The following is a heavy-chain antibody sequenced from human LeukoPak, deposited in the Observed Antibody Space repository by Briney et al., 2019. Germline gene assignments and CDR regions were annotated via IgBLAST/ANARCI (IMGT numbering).Heavy chain of an antibody. CDR3: ARAPPGIGYYFDN. CDR2: ISYSGST. CDR1: GGSISNYY. Sequence: SETLSLTCTVSGGSISNYYWSWIRPPPGKELEWIGDISYSGSTTYKPSLISRVTISVDTSKNQFSLKLSSVTAADTVVYYCARAPPGIGYYFDNWGQGTLVTVSS. D-gene: IGHD1-14*01. V-gene: IGHV4-59*01. J-gene: IGHJ4*02.